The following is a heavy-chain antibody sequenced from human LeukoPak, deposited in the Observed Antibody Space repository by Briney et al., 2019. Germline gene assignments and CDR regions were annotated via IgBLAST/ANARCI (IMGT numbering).Heavy chain of an antibody. CDR1: GFTFNTYS. CDR3: ARVYTSSWYDY. J-gene: IGHJ4*02. V-gene: IGHV3-48*01. D-gene: IGHD6-13*01. CDR2: ISSSSSTI. Sequence: GGSLRLSCAASGFTFNTYSMNWVRQAPGKGLEWVSYISSSSSTIKYADSVKGRFTISRDNAKNSLFLQMNSLRAEDTAVYYCARVYTSSWYDYWGQGTLVTVPS.